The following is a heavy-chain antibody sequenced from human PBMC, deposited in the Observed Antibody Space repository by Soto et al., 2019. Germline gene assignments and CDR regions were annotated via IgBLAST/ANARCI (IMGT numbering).Heavy chain of an antibody. CDR2: ITPIFGTT. Sequence: ASVKVSCKASGTFKSYAITWVRQAPGQGLEWMGVITPIFGTTNYAQKLQGRVTMTTDTSTTTAYMELRSLRSDDTAVYYCARDSRDILTGYYPTFDYWGQGTLVTVSS. CDR1: GTFKSYA. D-gene: IGHD3-9*01. V-gene: IGHV1-18*01. J-gene: IGHJ4*02. CDR3: ARDSRDILTGYYPTFDY.